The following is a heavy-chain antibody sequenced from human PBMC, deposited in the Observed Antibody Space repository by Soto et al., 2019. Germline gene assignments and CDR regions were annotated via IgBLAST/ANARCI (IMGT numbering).Heavy chain of an antibody. J-gene: IGHJ4*02. D-gene: IGHD3-10*01. Sequence: QVQLQESGPGLVKPSQTLSLTCTVSGGSISSGGYYWSWIRQLPGKGLEWIGYIYDSGSTYYNPSLRSRVTISVDTSKNNFSLKLTSVTAADTAVYYCARDTVRGRTRGGYFDYWGQGTPVTVSS. CDR2: IYDSGST. V-gene: IGHV4-31*03. CDR3: ARDTVRGRTRGGYFDY. CDR1: GGSISSGGYY.